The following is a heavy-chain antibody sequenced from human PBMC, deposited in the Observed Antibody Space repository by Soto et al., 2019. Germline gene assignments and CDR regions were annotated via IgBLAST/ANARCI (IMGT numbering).Heavy chain of an antibody. CDR2: ISYRGTT. J-gene: IGHJ4*02. V-gene: IGHV4-39*02. Sequence: PSETLSLTCTVSGGSISSSSYYWGWIRQPPGKGLEWIGNISYRGTTYYNPSLKSRVTISVDTSKNQFSLKLASVTAADTAVYYCARDYGDYQCDYWGQGTLVTVSS. CDR3: ARDYGDYQCDY. D-gene: IGHD4-17*01. CDR1: GGSISSSSYY.